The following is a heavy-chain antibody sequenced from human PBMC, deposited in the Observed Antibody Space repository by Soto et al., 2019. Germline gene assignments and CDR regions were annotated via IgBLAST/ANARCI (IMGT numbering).Heavy chain of an antibody. D-gene: IGHD2-15*01. CDR2: IMQDGSEK. Sequence: GGSLRLSCAASGFAFSSYWMSWVRQAPGKGLEWVANIMQDGSEKYHVDSVKGRFTISRDNARNSLYLQMNSLRAEDTAVYYCARDDIVMVVARTDYSHGMDVWGQGTTVTVSS. CDR3: ARDDIVMVVARTDYSHGMDV. V-gene: IGHV3-7*05. J-gene: IGHJ6*02. CDR1: GFAFSSYW.